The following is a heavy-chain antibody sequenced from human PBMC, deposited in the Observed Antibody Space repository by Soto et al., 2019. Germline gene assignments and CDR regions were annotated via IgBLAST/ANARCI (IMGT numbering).Heavy chain of an antibody. J-gene: IGHJ3*02. D-gene: IGHD5-12*01. Sequence: QVQLQESGPGLLQPSQTLSLTCTVSGGSIISGDYYWSWIRQSPGKGLEWLGNIYYDGSTSYYNPSLKSRVTMSVDTSKNQFSLNLSSVSDADTAVYFCARADIATPFDPPAFDIWGRGTLLTVSS. CDR2: IYYDGSTS. CDR3: ARADIATPFDPPAFDI. V-gene: IGHV4-30-4*01. CDR1: GGSIISGDYY.